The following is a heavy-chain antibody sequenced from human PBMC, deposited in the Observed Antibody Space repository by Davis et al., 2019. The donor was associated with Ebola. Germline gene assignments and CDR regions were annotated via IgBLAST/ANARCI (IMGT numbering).Heavy chain of an antibody. D-gene: IGHD1-7*01. J-gene: IGHJ6*02. Sequence: AASVKVSCKASGYTFTSYYMHWVRQAPGQGLEWMGIINPSGGSTSYAQKFQGRVTMTRDTSTSTVYMERSSLRSEDTAVYYCARDINYRGVGYYYGMDVWGQGTTVTVSS. CDR1: GYTFTSYY. CDR3: ARDINYRGVGYYYGMDV. CDR2: INPSGGST. V-gene: IGHV1-46*01.